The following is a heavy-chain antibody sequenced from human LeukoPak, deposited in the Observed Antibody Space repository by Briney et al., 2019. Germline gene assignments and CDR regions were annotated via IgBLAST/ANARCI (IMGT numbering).Heavy chain of an antibody. J-gene: IGHJ3*02. CDR3: AGPSGRFLEWLLYDAFDI. Sequence: SETLSLTCTVSGGSISDYYWTWIRQPPGKGLEWIGEINHSGSTNYNPSLKSRVTISVDTSKNQFSLKLSSVTAADTAVYYCAGPSGRFLEWLLYDAFDIWGQGTMVTVSS. D-gene: IGHD3-3*01. V-gene: IGHV4-34*01. CDR2: INHSGST. CDR1: GGSISDYY.